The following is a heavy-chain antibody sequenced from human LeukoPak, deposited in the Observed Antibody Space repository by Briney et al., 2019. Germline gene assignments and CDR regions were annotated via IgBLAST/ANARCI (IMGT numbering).Heavy chain of an antibody. J-gene: IGHJ6*03. D-gene: IGHD3-10*01. CDR3: ARAAGDSPPYYYYMDV. V-gene: IGHV4-59*01. Sequence: SETLSLTCTVSGDSISSYFLSLIRQPPGKGLEWIGYISYSGSTNYSPSLKSRVTISVDTSKNQFSLKLSSVTAADTAVYYCARAAGDSPPYYYYMDVWGKGTTVTVSS. CDR1: GDSISSYF. CDR2: ISYSGST.